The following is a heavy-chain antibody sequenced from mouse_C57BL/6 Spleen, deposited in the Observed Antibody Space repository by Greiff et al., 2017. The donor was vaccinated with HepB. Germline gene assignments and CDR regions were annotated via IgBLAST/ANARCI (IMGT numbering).Heavy chain of an antibody. Sequence: EVKLVESGGGLVQPGGSMKLSCAASGFTFSDAWMDWVRQSPEKGLEWVAEIRNKANNHATYYAESVKGRFTISRDDSKSSVYLQMNSLRAEDTGIYYCTRRLRRGFGFAYWGQGTLVTVSA. V-gene: IGHV6-6*01. CDR2: IRNKANNHAT. J-gene: IGHJ3*01. CDR1: GFTFSDAW. D-gene: IGHD2-4*01. CDR3: TRRLRRGFGFAY.